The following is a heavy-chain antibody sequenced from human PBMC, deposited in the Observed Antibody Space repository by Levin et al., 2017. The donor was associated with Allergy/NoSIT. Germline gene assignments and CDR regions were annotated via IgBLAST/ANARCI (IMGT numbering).Heavy chain of an antibody. J-gene: IGHJ4*02. CDR3: ARSSPLAGYCSGDSCYLDY. CDR2: INPHSGAT. CDR1: GYTFTAYS. V-gene: IGHV1-2*02. Sequence: GESLKISCKAFGYTFTAYSVHWVRQAPGQGLEWMGWINPHSGATKFAQKFQGRVAMTRDTSTTTAYMELSRLRSDDTAVHYCARSSPLAGYCSGDSCYLDYWGQGTLVTVSS. D-gene: IGHD2-15*01.